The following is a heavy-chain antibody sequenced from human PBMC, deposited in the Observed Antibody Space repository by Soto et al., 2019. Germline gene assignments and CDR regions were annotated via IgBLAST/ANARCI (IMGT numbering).Heavy chain of an antibody. V-gene: IGHV4-61*08. CDR2: IYYSGST. CDR1: GGSISSGGYY. J-gene: IGHJ6*04. Sequence: SETLSLTCTVSGGSISSGGYYWSWIRQHPGKGLEWIGYIYYSGSTNYNPSLKSRVTISVDTSKNQFSLKLSSVTAADTAVYYCAGSRMHRPLDVWGKGTTVTVSS. CDR3: AGSRMHRPLDV. D-gene: IGHD2-21*01.